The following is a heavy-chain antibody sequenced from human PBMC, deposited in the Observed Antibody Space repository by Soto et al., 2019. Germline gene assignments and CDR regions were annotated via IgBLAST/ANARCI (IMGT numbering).Heavy chain of an antibody. CDR3: ANPNLIEVFRQDAFDI. CDR1: GFTFSSYG. Sequence: QVQLVESGGGVVQPGRSLRLSCAASGFTFSSYGMHWVRQAPGKGLEWVAVISYDGSNKYYADSVKGRFTISRDNSQNTLYRRMNSLRSEDTAVCYRANPNLIEVFRQDAFDIWGEGTMVTVSS. V-gene: IGHV3-30*18. CDR2: ISYDGSNK. J-gene: IGHJ3*02. D-gene: IGHD3-22*01.